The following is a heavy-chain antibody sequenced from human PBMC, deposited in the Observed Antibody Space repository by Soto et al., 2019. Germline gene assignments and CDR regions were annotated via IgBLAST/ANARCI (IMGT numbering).Heavy chain of an antibody. CDR2: IIPIFGTA. D-gene: IGHD2-21*02. Sequence: SVKVSCKASGGTFSSYAISWVRQAPGQGLEWMGGIIPIFGTANYAQKFQGRVTITADKSTSTAYMELSSLRSEDTAVYYCARGNYCGGDCYSRDNWFDPWGQGTLVTVSS. J-gene: IGHJ5*02. V-gene: IGHV1-69*06. CDR1: GGTFSSYA. CDR3: ARGNYCGGDCYSRDNWFDP.